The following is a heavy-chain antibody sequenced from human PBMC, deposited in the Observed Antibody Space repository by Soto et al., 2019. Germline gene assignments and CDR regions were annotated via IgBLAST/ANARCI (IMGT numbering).Heavy chain of an antibody. CDR3: ARESSGYSSYFDY. CDR2: ISRDGSST. V-gene: IGHV3-74*01. Sequence: GSLRLSCAGSGLAFSNYWIHWVRQAPGEGLAWVSRISRDGSSTTYAGSVKGRFTISRDYAKNTVYLQMNSLRAEDTAVYYCARESSGYSSYFDYWGQGTLVTVSS. J-gene: IGHJ4*02. CDR1: GLAFSNYW. D-gene: IGHD5-12*01.